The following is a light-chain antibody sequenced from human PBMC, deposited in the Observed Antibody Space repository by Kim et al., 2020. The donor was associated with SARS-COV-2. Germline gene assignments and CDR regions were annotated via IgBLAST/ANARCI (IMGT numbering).Light chain of an antibody. Sequence: EIVLTQSSVTLSLSLGERVALSCRASQSVRGIHLAWYQHKPGQVPRLLIYGTSSRATGIPDRFSGSGSGTDFTLTIGRLEPEDVAVYYCQHYGEPPYTFGQGTKLEI. CDR3: QHYGEPPYT. CDR1: QSVRGIH. J-gene: IGKJ2*01. CDR2: GTS. V-gene: IGKV3-20*01.